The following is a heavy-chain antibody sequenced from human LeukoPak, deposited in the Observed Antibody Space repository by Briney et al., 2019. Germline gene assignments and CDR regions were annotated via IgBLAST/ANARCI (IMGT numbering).Heavy chain of an antibody. V-gene: IGHV1-2*02. CDR2: INPNSGGT. CDR1: GYTFTGYY. D-gene: IGHD2-2*01. Sequence: ASVKVSCKASGYTFTGYYMHWMRQAPGQGLEWMGWINPNSGGTNYAQKFQGRVAMTRDTSISTAYMELSRLRSDDTAVYYCARGSRTMSPKWFAFDIWGQGTMVTVSS. J-gene: IGHJ3*02. CDR3: ARGSRTMSPKWFAFDI.